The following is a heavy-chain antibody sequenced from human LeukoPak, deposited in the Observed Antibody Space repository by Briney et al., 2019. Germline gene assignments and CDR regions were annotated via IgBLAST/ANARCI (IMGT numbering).Heavy chain of an antibody. Sequence: ASVKVSCKASGYTFTSYAMNWVRQAPGQGLEWMGWISAYNGNTNYAQKLQGRVTMTTDTSTSTAYMELRSLRSDDTAVYYCARGLRVGSSWYFDYWGQGTLVTVSS. CDR1: GYTFTSYA. V-gene: IGHV1-18*01. CDR2: ISAYNGNT. CDR3: ARGLRVGSSWYFDY. J-gene: IGHJ4*02. D-gene: IGHD6-13*01.